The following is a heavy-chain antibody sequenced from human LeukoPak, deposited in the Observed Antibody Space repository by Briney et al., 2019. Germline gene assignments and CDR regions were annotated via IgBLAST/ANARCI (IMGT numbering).Heavy chain of an antibody. CDR1: GGSISSSNW. J-gene: IGHJ4*02. CDR2: IYHSGST. CDR3: ARGGITMVRGVTYFDY. D-gene: IGHD3-10*01. Sequence: SGTLSLTCAVSGGSISSSNWWSWVRQPPGKGLEWIGEIYHSGSTNYNPSLKSRVTISVDKSKNQFSLKLSSVTAADTAVYYCARGGITMVRGVTYFDYWGQGTLVTVSS. V-gene: IGHV4-4*02.